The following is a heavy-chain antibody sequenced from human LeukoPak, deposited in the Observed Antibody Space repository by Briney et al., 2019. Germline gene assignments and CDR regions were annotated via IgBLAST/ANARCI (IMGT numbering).Heavy chain of an antibody. CDR1: GFTVSSNY. D-gene: IGHD3-22*01. V-gene: IGHV3-66*01. CDR3: ARDSSGYFHWFDP. J-gene: IGHJ5*02. Sequence: GGSLRLSCAASGFTVSSNYMSWVRQAPGKGLEWVSVIYSGGSTHYADPVKGRFTISRDNAKNSLYLQMNSLRAEDTAVYYCARDSSGYFHWFDPWGQGTLVTVSS. CDR2: IYSGGST.